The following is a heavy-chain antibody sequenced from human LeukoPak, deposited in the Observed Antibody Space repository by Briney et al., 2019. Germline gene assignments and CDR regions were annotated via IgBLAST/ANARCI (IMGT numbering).Heavy chain of an antibody. CDR1: GGSISNYY. CDR2: IYYSGRT. Sequence: SETLSLTCTVSGGSISNYYWIWIRQPPGKGLEWIGYIYYSGRTAFNPSLKSRVTISVDTSKNQFSLKLSSVTAADTAVYYCARGAIAGDLFDYWGQGTLVTVSS. J-gene: IGHJ4*02. V-gene: IGHV4-59*12. D-gene: IGHD6-13*01. CDR3: ARGAIAGDLFDY.